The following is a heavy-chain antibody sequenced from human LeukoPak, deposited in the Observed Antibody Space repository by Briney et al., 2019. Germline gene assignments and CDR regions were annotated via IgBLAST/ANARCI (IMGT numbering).Heavy chain of an antibody. CDR2: ISYDGSNK. J-gene: IGHJ4*02. CDR1: GFTFNSYA. V-gene: IGHV3-30-3*01. Sequence: PGGSLRLSCAASGFTFNSYAMHWVRQAPGKGLEWVAVISYDGSNKYYADSVKGRFTISRDNSKNTLYLQMNSLRAEDTAVYYCARGRDIVVVVAANDYWGQGTLVTVSS. D-gene: IGHD2-15*01. CDR3: ARGRDIVVVVAANDY.